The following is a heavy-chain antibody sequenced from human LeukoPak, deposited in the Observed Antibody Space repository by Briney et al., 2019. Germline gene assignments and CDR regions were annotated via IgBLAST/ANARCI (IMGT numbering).Heavy chain of an antibody. Sequence: GGSLRLSCAASGFTFSSYWMSWVRQAPGKGLEWVANIKQDGSEKYYVDSVKGRFTISRDNAKNSLYLQMNSLRAEDTAVYYCARVEDSSGYYRPYDYWGQGTLVTVSS. D-gene: IGHD3-22*01. CDR1: GFTFSSYW. CDR3: ARVEDSSGYYRPYDY. CDR2: IKQDGSEK. V-gene: IGHV3-7*01. J-gene: IGHJ4*02.